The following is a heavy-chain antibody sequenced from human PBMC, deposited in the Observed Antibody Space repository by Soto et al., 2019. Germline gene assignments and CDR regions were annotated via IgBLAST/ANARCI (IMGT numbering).Heavy chain of an antibody. D-gene: IGHD2-15*01. CDR1: GFTFDDYA. J-gene: IGHJ4*02. CDR2: ISWNSNII. V-gene: IGHV3-9*01. CDR3: AKGGPGGFCSGGRCYFDY. Sequence: EVQLVESGGGLVQPGRSLRLSCAASGFTFDDYAMHWVRRVPGKGLEWASSISWNSNIIGYADSVKGRFTISRDNAKNSLYLQINSLRPKDTALYYYAKGGPGGFCSGGRCYFDYWGQGTLVTVSS.